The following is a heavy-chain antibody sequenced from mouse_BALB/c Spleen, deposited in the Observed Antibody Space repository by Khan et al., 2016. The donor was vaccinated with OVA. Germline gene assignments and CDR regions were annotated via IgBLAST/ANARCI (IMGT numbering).Heavy chain of an antibody. V-gene: IGHV2-6-1*01. CDR2: IWSDGST. CDR3: ARQPYYHYNIMDY. Sequence: QVQLKDSGPGLVAPSQSLSITCTISGFSLTNYGVHWVRQPPGKGLEWLVVIWSDGSTTYNSALKPRLTISKDNSKSQVFLKMNSLQTDDTAMYFCARQPYYHYNIMDYWGQGTSVTVSS. CDR1: GFSLTNYG. J-gene: IGHJ4*01. D-gene: IGHD2-10*01.